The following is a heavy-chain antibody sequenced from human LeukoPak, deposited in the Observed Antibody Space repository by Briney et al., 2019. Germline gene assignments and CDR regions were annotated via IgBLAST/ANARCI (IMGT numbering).Heavy chain of an antibody. CDR3: AREVVVIRTMPPSRKYYFDY. V-gene: IGHV1-2*02. CDR2: INPNSGGT. Sequence: GASVKVSCKASGYTFTSYDINWVRQATGQGLEWMGWINPNSGGTNYAQKFQGRVTMTRDTSISTAYMELSRLRSDDTAVYYCAREVVVIRTMPPSRKYYFDYWGQGTLVIVSS. CDR1: GYTFTSYD. D-gene: IGHD3-22*01. J-gene: IGHJ4*02.